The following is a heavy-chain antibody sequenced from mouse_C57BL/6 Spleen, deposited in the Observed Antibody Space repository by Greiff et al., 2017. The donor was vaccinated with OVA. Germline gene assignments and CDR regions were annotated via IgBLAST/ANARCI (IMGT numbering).Heavy chain of an antibody. CDR1: GFTFSSYA. D-gene: IGHD2-4*01. CDR2: ISDGGSYT. J-gene: IGHJ2*01. V-gene: IGHV5-4*01. CDR3: AREGGITAYYFDY. Sequence: EVQLQESGGGLVKPGGSLKLSCAASGFTFSSYAMSWVRQTPEKRLEWVATISDGGSYTYYPDNVKGRFTISRDNAKNNLYLQMSHLKSEDTAMYYCAREGGITAYYFDYWGQGTTLTVSS.